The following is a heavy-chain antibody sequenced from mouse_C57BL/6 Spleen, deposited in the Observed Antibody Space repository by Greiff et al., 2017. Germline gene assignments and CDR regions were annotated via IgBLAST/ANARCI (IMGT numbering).Heavy chain of an antibody. CDR3: ASLYGNYPY. D-gene: IGHD2-1*01. CDR2: IYPGDGDT. V-gene: IGHV1-80*01. Sequence: VKLQESGAELVKPGASVKISCKASGYAFSSYWMNWVKPRPGKGLERIGQIYPGDGDTNYNGKFKGKATLTADKSSSTAYMQLSSLTSEDSAVYFCASLYGNYPYWGQGTLVTVSA. CDR1: GYAFSSYW. J-gene: IGHJ3*01.